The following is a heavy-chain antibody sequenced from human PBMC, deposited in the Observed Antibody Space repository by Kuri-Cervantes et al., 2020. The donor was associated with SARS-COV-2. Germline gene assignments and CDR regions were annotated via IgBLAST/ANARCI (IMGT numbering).Heavy chain of an antibody. CDR2: ISAYNGNT. D-gene: IGHD3-9*01. CDR3: ARVGLQYFDWLLSD. V-gene: IGHV1-18*04. CDR1: GYTFTSYG. J-gene: IGHJ4*02. Sequence: ASVKVSCKASGYTFTSYGISWVRQAPGQGLEWMGWISAYNGNTNYAQKLQGRVTMTTDTSTTTAYMELRSLRSDDSAIYYCARVGLQYFDWLLSDWGQGTLVTVSS.